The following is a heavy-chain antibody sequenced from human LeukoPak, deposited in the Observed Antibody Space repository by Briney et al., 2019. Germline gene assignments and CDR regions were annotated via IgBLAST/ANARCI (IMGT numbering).Heavy chain of an antibody. CDR1: GFTFTDYY. CDR2: ISSSGSTK. V-gene: IGHV3-11*04. J-gene: IGHJ4*02. D-gene: IGHD2-2*01. Sequence: GGSLRLSCAASGFTFTDYYMSWIRQAPGKGLDWVSYISSSGSTKNYAGSVKGRFTISRDNAKNSLYLQMNSLRAEDTAVHYCARVDCSSTSCYEFDYWGQGTLVIVS. CDR3: ARVDCSSTSCYEFDY.